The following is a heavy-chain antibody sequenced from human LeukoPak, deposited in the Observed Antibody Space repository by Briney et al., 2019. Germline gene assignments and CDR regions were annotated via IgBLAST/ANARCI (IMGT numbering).Heavy chain of an antibody. V-gene: IGHV4-38-2*02. CDR2: IYHSGST. CDR1: GYSISSGYY. J-gene: IGHJ6*04. Sequence: PSETLSLTCTVSGYSISSGYYWGWIRQPPGKGLEWIGSIYHSGSTYYNPSLKSRVTISVDTSKNQFSLKLSSVTAADTAVYYCARVQGDVWGKGTTVTVSS. CDR3: ARVQGDV.